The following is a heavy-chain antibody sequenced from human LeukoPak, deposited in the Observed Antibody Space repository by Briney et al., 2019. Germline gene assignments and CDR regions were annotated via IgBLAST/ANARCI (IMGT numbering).Heavy chain of an antibody. CDR2: IYYSGST. D-gene: IGHD3-10*01. V-gene: IGHV4-59*01. J-gene: IGHJ4*02. CDR3: ARSWRGGTFDY. Sequence: PSETLSLTCTVSGGSISSYYWSWIRQPPGKGLEWIGYIYYSGSTNYNPSLKSRVTISVDTSKNQFSLKLSSVTAADTAVYYCARSWRGGTFDYWGQGTLVTVSS. CDR1: GGSISSYY.